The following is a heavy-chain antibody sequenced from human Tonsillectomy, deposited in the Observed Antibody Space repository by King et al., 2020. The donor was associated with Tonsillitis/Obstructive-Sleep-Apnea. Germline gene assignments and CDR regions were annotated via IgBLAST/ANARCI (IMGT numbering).Heavy chain of an antibody. D-gene: IGHD3-3*01. J-gene: IGHJ6*02. CDR1: GFTVSNNH. Sequence: VQLVESGGGLIQPGGSLRLSCAASGFTVSNNHMSWVRQAPGKGLEWVSLIYSSGTTYYAGSVKGRFTISRDNFKNTLYLQMNSLRAEDTAVYYCARDLRSDFWSGDYYGMDVWGQGTTVTVSS. CDR3: ARDLRSDFWSGDYYGMDV. CDR2: IYSSGTT. V-gene: IGHV3-53*01.